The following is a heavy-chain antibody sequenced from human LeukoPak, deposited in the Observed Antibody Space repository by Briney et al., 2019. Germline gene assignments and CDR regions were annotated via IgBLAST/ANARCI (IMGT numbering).Heavy chain of an antibody. CDR2: ISSSSSTI. D-gene: IGHD3-10*01. CDR3: ARQRGTYYYGSGSYSY. V-gene: IGHV3-48*01. Sequence: PPGGSLRLSCAASGFTFSSYSMNWVRQAPGKGLEWVSYISSSSSTIYYADSVKGRFTISRDNAKNSLYLQMNSLRAEDTAVYYCARQRGTYYYGSGSYSYWGQGTLVTVSS. CDR1: GFTFSSYS. J-gene: IGHJ4*02.